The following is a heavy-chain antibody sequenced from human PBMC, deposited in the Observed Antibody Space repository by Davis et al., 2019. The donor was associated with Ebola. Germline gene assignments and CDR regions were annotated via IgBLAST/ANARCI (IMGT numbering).Heavy chain of an antibody. CDR1: GASISSYY. CDR2: IYYAGGT. CDR3: ATGVRSGRYYDY. V-gene: IGHV4-59*01. Sequence: MPGGSLRLSCTVSGASISSYYWSWIRQPPGKALEWIGYIYYAGGTHYNPSLKRRVTISLHMSKSKFSLKVSSVTAADTAVYYCATGVRSGRYYDYWGQGTLLTVSS. D-gene: IGHD3-10*01. J-gene: IGHJ4*02.